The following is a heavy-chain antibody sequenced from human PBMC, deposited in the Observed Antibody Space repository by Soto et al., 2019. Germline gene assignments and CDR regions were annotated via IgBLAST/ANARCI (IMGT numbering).Heavy chain of an antibody. V-gene: IGHV5-51*01. Sequence: GESLKISCKGSGHSFTSYWIGWVRQMPGKGLEWLGIIYPGDSHTRYSPSFQGQVTISADKSISTAYLQWNSLKASDTAIYYCARQGYCSTTACSTVDYWGQGTLVTVSS. CDR1: GHSFTSYW. J-gene: IGHJ4*02. D-gene: IGHD2-2*02. CDR3: ARQGYCSTTACSTVDY. CDR2: IYPGDSHT.